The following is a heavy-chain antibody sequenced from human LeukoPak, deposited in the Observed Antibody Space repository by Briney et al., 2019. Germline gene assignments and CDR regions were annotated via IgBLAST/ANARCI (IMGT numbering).Heavy chain of an antibody. J-gene: IGHJ4*02. CDR3: ARDAGDYFDY. Sequence: SETLSLTCTVSGGSVNSDSYHWSWIRQPPGKGLEWIGYIHYSGSTIQKPSLKSRVTISVDTSRNQFSLKLTSVTAAHTAVYYCARDAGDYFDYWGQGTLVTVSS. V-gene: IGHV4-61*01. CDR1: GGSVNSDSYH. CDR2: IHYSGST. D-gene: IGHD1-26*01.